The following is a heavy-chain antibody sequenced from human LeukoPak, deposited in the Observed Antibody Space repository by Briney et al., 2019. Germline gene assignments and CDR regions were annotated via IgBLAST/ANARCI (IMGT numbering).Heavy chain of an antibody. V-gene: IGHV1-46*01. CDR3: AREKLSDILTGFDY. J-gene: IGHJ4*02. D-gene: IGHD3-9*01. Sequence: ASVKVSCKASGYTFTGYYMHWVRQAPGQGLEWMGIISPSGGSTTYAQKFQGRVTMTRDTSTSTVYMELSSLRSEDTAIYYCAREKLSDILTGFDYWGQGTLVTVSS. CDR1: GYTFTGYY. CDR2: ISPSGGST.